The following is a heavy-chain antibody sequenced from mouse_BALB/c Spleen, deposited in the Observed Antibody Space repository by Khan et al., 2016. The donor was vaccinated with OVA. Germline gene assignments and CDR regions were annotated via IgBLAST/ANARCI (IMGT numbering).Heavy chain of an antibody. CDR3: ARVGYSGTMDY. Sequence: QIQLVQSGPELKKPGETVKISCKASGYAFTNNGMNWARQAPGKGLKWMGWINTYTGEPTYAADFKGRFAFSLETSASTAYLQINNLKNEDTATYFCARVGYSGTMDYWGQGTSVTGSS. CDR1: GYAFTNNG. V-gene: IGHV9-3-1*01. J-gene: IGHJ4*01. D-gene: IGHD2-14*01. CDR2: INTYTGEP.